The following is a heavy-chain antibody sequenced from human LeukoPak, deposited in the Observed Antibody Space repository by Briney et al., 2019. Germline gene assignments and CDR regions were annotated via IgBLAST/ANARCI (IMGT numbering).Heavy chain of an antibody. D-gene: IGHD5-12*01. Sequence: PGGSLRLSCAASGFTISRHYMSWVRQAPGKGLEWVSAISGSGGSTYYADSVKGRFTISRDNSKNTLYLQMNSLRAEDTAVYYCATLDIVATIGDYWGQGTLVTVSS. CDR3: ATLDIVATIGDY. J-gene: IGHJ4*02. V-gene: IGHV3-23*01. CDR2: ISGSGGST. CDR1: GFTISRHY.